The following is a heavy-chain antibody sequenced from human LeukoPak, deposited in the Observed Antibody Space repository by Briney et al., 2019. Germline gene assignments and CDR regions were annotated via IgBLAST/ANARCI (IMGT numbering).Heavy chain of an antibody. V-gene: IGHV3-48*01. D-gene: IGHD3-3*01. J-gene: IGHJ4*02. Sequence: GGSLRLSCAASGFTFSRYWMNWVRQAPGKGLEWVSYISSSSSTIYYADSVKGRFTISRDNAKNSLYLQMNSLRAEDTAVYYCARLSDFWSGYDFDYWGQGTLVTVSS. CDR1: GFTFSRYW. CDR2: ISSSSSTI. CDR3: ARLSDFWSGYDFDY.